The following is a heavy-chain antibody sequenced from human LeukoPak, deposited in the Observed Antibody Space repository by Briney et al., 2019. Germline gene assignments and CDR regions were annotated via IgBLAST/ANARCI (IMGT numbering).Heavy chain of an antibody. CDR1: GFTVSSNY. CDR2: IYSGGST. V-gene: IGHV3-53*01. J-gene: IGHJ4*02. Sequence: GGSLRLSCAASGFTVSSNYMSWVRQAPGKGLEWVSVIYSGGSTYYADSVKGRFTSSRDNAKNTLYLQMSSLRAEDTAVYYCARIPSRDYGSGTDWGLGTLVTVSS. D-gene: IGHD3-16*01. CDR3: ARIPSRDYGSGTD.